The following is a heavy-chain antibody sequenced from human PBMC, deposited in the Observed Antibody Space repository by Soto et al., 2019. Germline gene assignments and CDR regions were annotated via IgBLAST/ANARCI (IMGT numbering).Heavy chain of an antibody. CDR3: ARDRGSDDPIDY. CDR1: GFTFSSYG. J-gene: IGHJ4*02. CDR2: IWHDGKNK. V-gene: IGHV3-33*01. D-gene: IGHD2-21*01. Sequence: GGSLRLSCAASGFTFSSYGIHWVRQAPGKGLEWVAVIWHDGKNKYYADSVEGRFTISRDNSKNTLYLQMNSLRAEDTAVYYCARDRGSDDPIDYWGQGNLVTVSS.